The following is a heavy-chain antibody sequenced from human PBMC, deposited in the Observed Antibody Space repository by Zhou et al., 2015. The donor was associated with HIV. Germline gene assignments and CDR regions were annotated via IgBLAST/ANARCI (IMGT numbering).Heavy chain of an antibody. J-gene: IGHJ4*02. CDR2: IVPIFGTT. D-gene: IGHD3-10*01. CDR3: ARRGTGESGSGLDRGPRGSSP. V-gene: IGHV1-69*01. Sequence: QVQLVQSGPEVKKPGSSVKVSCKTSGGNFKNYGVNWVRQAPGQGLEWMGGIVPIFGTTKSGKNFHGRVTFTADESTNTGYMELTSLTSDDTAVYYCARRGTGESGSGLDRGPRGSSPWGQGTLVTVSS. CDR1: GGNFKNYG.